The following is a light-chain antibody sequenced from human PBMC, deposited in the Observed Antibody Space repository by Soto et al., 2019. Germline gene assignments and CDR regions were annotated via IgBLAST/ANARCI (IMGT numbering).Light chain of an antibody. Sequence: EIVMTQSPATLSVSPWERVTLSCRASQSVGTNLAWYQQKPGQAPRLLISGASTRATGIPARFSDSGSGTDFTLTITSLQSEDFAVYYCQQYKKWPPWTFGQGTKVDIK. CDR2: GAS. CDR1: QSVGTN. CDR3: QQYKKWPPWT. V-gene: IGKV3-15*01. J-gene: IGKJ1*01.